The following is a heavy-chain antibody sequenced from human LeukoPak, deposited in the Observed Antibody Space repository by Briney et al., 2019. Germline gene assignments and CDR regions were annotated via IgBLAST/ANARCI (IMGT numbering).Heavy chain of an antibody. CDR2: INPSGGST. Sequence: ASVKVSCKASGYTFTSYYMHWVRQAPGQGLEWMGIINPSGGSTSYAQKFQGRVTMTRDTSTSTVYRELSSLRSEDTAVYYCARDPDPGYCSSTSCYVGFDYWGQGTLVTVSS. CDR1: GYTFTSYY. V-gene: IGHV1-46*03. CDR3: ARDPDPGYCSSTSCYVGFDY. J-gene: IGHJ4*02. D-gene: IGHD2-2*01.